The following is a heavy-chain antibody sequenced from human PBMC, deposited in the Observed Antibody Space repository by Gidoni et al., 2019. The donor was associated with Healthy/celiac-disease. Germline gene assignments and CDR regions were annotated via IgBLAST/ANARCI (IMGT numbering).Heavy chain of an antibody. CDR1: GGPISSSSYY. CDR2: IYYSGST. CDR3: ARHRPYSSSWYLVDY. Sequence: QLQLQESGPGLVKPSETLSLTCPVSGGPISSSSYYWGWIRQPPGKGLEWIGSIYYSGSTYYNPSLKSRVTISVDTSKNQFSLKLSSVTAADTAVYYCARHRPYSSSWYLVDYWGQGTLVTVSS. D-gene: IGHD6-13*01. J-gene: IGHJ4*02. V-gene: IGHV4-39*01.